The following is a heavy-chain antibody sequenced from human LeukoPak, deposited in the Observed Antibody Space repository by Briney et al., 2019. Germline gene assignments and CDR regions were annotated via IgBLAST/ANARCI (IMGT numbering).Heavy chain of an antibody. Sequence: SVKVSCKASGGTFSSYAISWVRQAPGQGLEWMGGIIPIFGTANYAQKFQGRVTITADKSTSTAYMELSSLRSEDTAVYYCARHYYGSGSSFYYFDYWGQGTLVTVSS. D-gene: IGHD3-10*01. CDR1: GGTFSSYA. CDR2: IIPIFGTA. V-gene: IGHV1-69*06. CDR3: ARHYYGSGSSFYYFDY. J-gene: IGHJ4*02.